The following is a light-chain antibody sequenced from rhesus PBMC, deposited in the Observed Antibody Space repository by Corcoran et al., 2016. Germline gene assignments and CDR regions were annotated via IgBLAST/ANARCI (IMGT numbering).Light chain of an antibody. V-gene: IGKV2-104*02. CDR2: EVS. Sequence: DIVMTQTPLSLPVTPGEPASISFRSSQSLLDSVDGNTYLDCYLQKPGQSLQLLIYEVSTRASCGPDRFSGSGSDTDFTLKISRVEAEDVGVYYCMQALEVPVTFGPGTKLDIK. J-gene: IGKJ3*01. CDR3: MQALEVPVT. CDR1: QSLLDSVDGNTY.